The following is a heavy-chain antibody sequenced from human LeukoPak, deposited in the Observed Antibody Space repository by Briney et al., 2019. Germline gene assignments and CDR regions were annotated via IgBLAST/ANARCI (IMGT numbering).Heavy chain of an antibody. CDR2: ICSSSSYI. CDR3: ARGDYYYGMDV. CDR1: GFTFSSYS. J-gene: IGHJ6*02. Sequence: GGSLRLSCAASGFTFSSYSMNWVRQAPGKGLEWVSSICSSSSYIYYADSVKGRFTISRDNAKNSLYLQMNSLRAEDTAVYYCARGDYYYGMDVWGQGTTVTVSS. V-gene: IGHV3-21*01.